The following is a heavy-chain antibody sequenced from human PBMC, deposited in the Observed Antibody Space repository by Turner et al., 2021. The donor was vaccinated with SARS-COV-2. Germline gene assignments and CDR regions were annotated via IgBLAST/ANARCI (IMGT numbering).Heavy chain of an antibody. Sequence: QLQLQESGPGLVKPSETLSLTCTVSGGSISSSAFYWGWVRQPPGKGLEWIGAFYYSGNTYYNPSLKSRLTISFDRSRNQFSVRLRSVTAADTAVYYCVRLPDYDILTKWGQGTLVTVSS. CDR1: GGSISSSAFY. D-gene: IGHD3-9*01. V-gene: IGHV4-39*01. CDR3: VRLPDYDILTK. CDR2: FYYSGNT. J-gene: IGHJ4*02.